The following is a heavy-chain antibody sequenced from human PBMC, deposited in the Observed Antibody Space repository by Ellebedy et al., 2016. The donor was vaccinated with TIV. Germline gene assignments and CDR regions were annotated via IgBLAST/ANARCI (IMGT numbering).Heavy chain of an antibody. CDR3: ARDRSVVMASDAFDI. CDR1: GFTFSSFA. D-gene: IGHD4-23*01. V-gene: IGHV3-33*01. CDR2: IWYDGTTK. Sequence: GESLKISCVASGFTFSSFAIHWVRQAPGKGLEWLAVIWYDGTTKYYADSVTGRVTISRDTSNNTLYLHMNSLRVEGTAVYYCARDRSVVMASDAFDIWGQGTMVTVSS. J-gene: IGHJ3*02.